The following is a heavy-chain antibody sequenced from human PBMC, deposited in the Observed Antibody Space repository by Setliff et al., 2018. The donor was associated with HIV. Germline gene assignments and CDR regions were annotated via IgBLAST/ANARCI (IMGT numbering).Heavy chain of an antibody. D-gene: IGHD3-22*01. CDR1: GNTFSSYG. CDR3: AKDGPHDRSGRYYSALDS. Sequence: SVKVSCKASGNTFSSYGITWVRRAPGQGLEWMGGTTPLLGTTNYAQKFQGRVTITTDEPTNTVYMELSGLRSEDTAVYYCAKDGPHDRSGRYYSALDSWGQGTLVTVSS. CDR2: TTPLLGTT. J-gene: IGHJ4*02. V-gene: IGHV1-69*05.